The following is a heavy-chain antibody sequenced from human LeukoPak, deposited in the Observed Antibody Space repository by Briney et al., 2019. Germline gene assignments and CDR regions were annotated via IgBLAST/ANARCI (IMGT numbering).Heavy chain of an antibody. V-gene: IGHV3-23*01. D-gene: IGHD2-15*01. Sequence: GGSLRLSCAASGFTLNNYAMSWVRQAPGKGLEWVSATSSSNAGTYHADSVRGRFTISRDNSKNTLYLQMNSLRAEDAAVYYCARAPVTSCSGVLCYPFDYWGQGTLVTVSS. CDR3: ARAPVTSCSGVLCYPFDY. CDR2: TSSSNAGT. CDR1: GFTLNNYA. J-gene: IGHJ4*02.